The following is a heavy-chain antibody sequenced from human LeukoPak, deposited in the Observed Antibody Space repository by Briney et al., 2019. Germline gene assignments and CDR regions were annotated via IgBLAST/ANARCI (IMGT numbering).Heavy chain of an antibody. J-gene: IGHJ6*03. D-gene: IGHD6-13*01. Sequence: PGGSLRLSCAASGFTFSDYALGWVRQAPGRGLEWVATLSGSGAGTYYSDSVQGRFTISRDNSKNTLYLQMNSLRAEDTAVYYCARLNEAAAGTLYYYYYYMDVWGKGTTVTVSS. CDR1: GFTFSDYA. V-gene: IGHV3-23*01. CDR3: ARLNEAAAGTLYYYYYYMDV. CDR2: LSGSGAGT.